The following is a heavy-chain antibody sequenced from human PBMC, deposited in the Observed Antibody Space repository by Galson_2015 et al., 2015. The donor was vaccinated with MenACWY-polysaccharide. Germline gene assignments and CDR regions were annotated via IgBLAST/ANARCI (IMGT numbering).Heavy chain of an antibody. D-gene: IGHD2-15*01. CDR3: AAGYFRYDY. Sequence: SLRLSCAASGFTFSNYQMNWVRQAPGKGLEWVAGTSSSGGSTQFAGSVKGRFTISRDNSKNTVYLQMNSLRAEDTAVYYCAAGYFRYDYWGQGTPVTVSS. CDR2: TSSSGGST. V-gene: IGHV3-23*01. J-gene: IGHJ4*02. CDR1: GFTFSNYQ.